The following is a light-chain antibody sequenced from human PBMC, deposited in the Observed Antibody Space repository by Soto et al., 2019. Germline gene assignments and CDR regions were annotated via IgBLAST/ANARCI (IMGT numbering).Light chain of an antibody. CDR2: KAS. Sequence: DIQMTQSPSTLSASVGDRVTITCRASQSLNSWLAWYQHKPGKAPKLLIHKASILASGVPSRFSGSDSGAEFTLTISSLQPEDFATYYCQHYIGYSGMFGQGTKVDIK. J-gene: IGKJ1*01. CDR1: QSLNSW. V-gene: IGKV1-5*03. CDR3: QHYIGYSGM.